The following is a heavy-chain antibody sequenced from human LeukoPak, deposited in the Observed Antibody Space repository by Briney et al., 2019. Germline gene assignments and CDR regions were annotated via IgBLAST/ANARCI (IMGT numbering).Heavy chain of an antibody. D-gene: IGHD3-9*01. CDR2: ISIAGDT. CDR3: ARGGYYDILTGYSALEY. Sequence: GGSLRLSCAVSGFSFSTYDMHWVRQAPGKGPEWVSAISIAGDTYYPGSVKGRFTIFRENAKNSLYLQMNSLRAGDTAVYYCARGGYYDILTGYSALEYWGQGTLVTVSS. V-gene: IGHV3-13*01. CDR1: GFSFSTYD. J-gene: IGHJ4*02.